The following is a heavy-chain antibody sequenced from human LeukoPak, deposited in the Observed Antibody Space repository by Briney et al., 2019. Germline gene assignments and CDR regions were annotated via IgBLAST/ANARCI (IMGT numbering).Heavy chain of an antibody. CDR1: GGTFSNDA. Sequence: GASVKVSCKASGGTFSNDAITWVRQAPGQGLEWMGRIVPILGFTNYPQRFEGKVTLTADKSTATAYMELSSLTSEDTAVYYCATGIFGVVSPYYMDVWGKGTTVTVSS. J-gene: IGHJ6*03. CDR2: IVPILGFT. CDR3: ATGIFGVVSPYYMDV. D-gene: IGHD3-3*01. V-gene: IGHV1-69*04.